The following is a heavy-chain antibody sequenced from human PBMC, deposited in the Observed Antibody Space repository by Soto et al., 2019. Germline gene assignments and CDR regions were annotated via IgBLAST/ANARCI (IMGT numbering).Heavy chain of an antibody. CDR1: GFTFSSYA. J-gene: IGHJ4*02. V-gene: IGHV3-23*01. Sequence: EVQLLESGGGLVQPGGSLRLSCAASGFTFSSYAMNWVRQAPGKGLEWVSVISGSGDSTYYADSVKGRFTLSRENSKNALYLQLNSRRAEDTAVYYCAKRGIGAYFDYWGREPLVTVSS. D-gene: IGHD3-16*01. CDR2: ISGSGDST. CDR3: AKRGIGAYFDY.